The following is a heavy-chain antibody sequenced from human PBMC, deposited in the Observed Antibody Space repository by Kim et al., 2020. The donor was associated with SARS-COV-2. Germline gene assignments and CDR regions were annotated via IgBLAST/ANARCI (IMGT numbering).Heavy chain of an antibody. CDR2: LNADGSST. D-gene: IGHD3-10*01. CDR1: GFTFSSYW. Sequence: GGSLRLSCAASGFTFSSYWMHWVRQAPGKGLVWVSRLNADGSSTAYADSVKGRFTISRDNAKNTLYLQMDSLRADDTAVYYCASRGVGSGRCYVRGGMDVWGAESTGTVSS. CDR3: ASRGVGSGRCYVRGGMDV. V-gene: IGHV3-74*01. J-gene: IGHJ6*04.